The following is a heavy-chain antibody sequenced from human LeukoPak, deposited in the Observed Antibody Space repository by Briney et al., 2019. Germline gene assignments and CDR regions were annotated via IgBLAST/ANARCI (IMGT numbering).Heavy chain of an antibody. Sequence: PSETLSLTCTVSAGSISSYYCTWIRQPPGKGPEWIGNVHYIGNTNYNPSLKSRVTRSVDTSNNHFSLKLRSVPAADTAVYYCARHGDSRLIDYWGQGTLVTVSS. CDR1: AGSISSYY. CDR3: ARHGDSRLIDY. J-gene: IGHJ4*02. V-gene: IGHV4-59*08. D-gene: IGHD6-13*01. CDR2: VHYIGNT.